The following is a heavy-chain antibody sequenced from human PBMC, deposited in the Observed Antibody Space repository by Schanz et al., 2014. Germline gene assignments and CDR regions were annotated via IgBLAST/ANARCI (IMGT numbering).Heavy chain of an antibody. D-gene: IGHD6-19*01. CDR1: GFTFSTYA. Sequence: VQLVDSGGALVQPGGSLRLSCSASGFTFSTYAMSWVRQAPGKGLEWVAANKGNGGITYYADPVKGRFTISRVTSKNTLYLRMNCLRVEDTGVYYCAKYGSVRYCGAGSYFDYWGQGTLVTVSS. CDR2: NKGNGGIT. J-gene: IGHJ4*02. V-gene: IGHV3-23*04. CDR3: AKYGSVRYCGAGSYFDY.